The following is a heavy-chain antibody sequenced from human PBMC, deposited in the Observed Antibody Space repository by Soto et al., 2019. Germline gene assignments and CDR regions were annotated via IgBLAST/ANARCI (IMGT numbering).Heavy chain of an antibody. CDR2: ISYDGSNK. D-gene: IGHD5-12*01. V-gene: IGHV3-30*03. CDR3: ATDKDGYRRGLFDY. J-gene: IGHJ4*02. CDR1: GFTFSSYG. Sequence: QVQLVESGGGVVQPGRSLRLSCAASGFTFSSYGMHWVRQAPGKGLEWVAVISYDGSNKYYADSVKGRFTISRDNSKNTLYLQMNSLRAEDTAVYYCATDKDGYRRGLFDYWGQGTLVTVSS.